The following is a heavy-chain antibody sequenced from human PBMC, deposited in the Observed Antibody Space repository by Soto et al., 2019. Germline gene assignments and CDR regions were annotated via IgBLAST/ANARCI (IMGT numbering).Heavy chain of an antibody. Sequence: QVQLVQSGAEVKKPGSSVKVSCKASGGTFSSYTISWVRQAPGQGLEWMGRIIPILGIANYAQKFQGRVTITADKSTSTAYMELSSLRSEATAVYYCAMLGYCSSTSCYIDYWGQGTLVTVSS. CDR3: AMLGYCSSTSCYIDY. CDR2: IIPILGIA. CDR1: GGTFSSYT. D-gene: IGHD2-2*01. J-gene: IGHJ4*02. V-gene: IGHV1-69*02.